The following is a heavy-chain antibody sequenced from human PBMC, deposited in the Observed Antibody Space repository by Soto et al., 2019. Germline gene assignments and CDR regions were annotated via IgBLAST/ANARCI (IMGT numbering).Heavy chain of an antibody. Sequence: QVQLVQSGAEVKKPGASVKVSCKASGYTFTSYGISWVRQAPGQGHEWMGWISAYNGNTNYAQKLQGRVTMTTDTSTSTAYMELRSLRSDDTAVYYCARDWGQLGYCSGGSCYDYWGQGTLVTVSS. CDR2: ISAYNGNT. CDR3: ARDWGQLGYCSGGSCYDY. CDR1: GYTFTSYG. V-gene: IGHV1-18*01. J-gene: IGHJ4*02. D-gene: IGHD2-15*01.